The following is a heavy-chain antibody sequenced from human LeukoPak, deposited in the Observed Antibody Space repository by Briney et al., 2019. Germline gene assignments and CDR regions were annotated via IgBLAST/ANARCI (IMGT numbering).Heavy chain of an antibody. D-gene: IGHD3-16*01. J-gene: IGHJ4*02. CDR1: GYTFTSYY. V-gene: IGHV1-46*01. CDR3: ATGLPYRLTRLSALLY. Sequence: ASVKVSCKASGYTFTSYYMHWVRQAPGQGLEWMGIINPSGGSTSYAQKFQGRVTMTRDTSTSTVYMELSSLRSEDTAVYYCATGLPYRLTRLSALLYWGQGTLVTVSS. CDR2: INPSGGST.